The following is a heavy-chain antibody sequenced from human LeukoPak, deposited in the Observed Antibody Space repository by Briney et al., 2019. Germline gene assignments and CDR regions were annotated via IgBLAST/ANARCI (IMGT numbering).Heavy chain of an antibody. J-gene: IGHJ3*01. CDR2: IKKDGSEK. CDR3: ARTGYYDSSGWGLFTFDF. D-gene: IGHD3-22*01. Sequence: GGSLRLSCAASGFTFSSYWMSWVRQAPGKGLEWVANIKKDGSEKYYVDSVKGRFTISRDNAKTALYLQMNSLRPEDTAVFYCARTGYYDSSGWGLFTFDFWGQGTMVTVSS. V-gene: IGHV3-7*01. CDR1: GFTFSSYW.